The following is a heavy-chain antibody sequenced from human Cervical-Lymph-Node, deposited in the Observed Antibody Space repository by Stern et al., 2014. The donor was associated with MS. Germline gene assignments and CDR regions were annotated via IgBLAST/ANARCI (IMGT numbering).Heavy chain of an antibody. CDR3: ARMWAVQGPRGNLPGYFQH. CDR2: IYPDDADT. V-gene: IGHV5-51*01. D-gene: IGHD3-10*01. J-gene: IGHJ1*01. Sequence: EVQLVESGAEVEKPGGSLKISCEGSGYSFTNYWIGWVRQMPGKGLEWMGNIYPDDADTRYSPSFQGQAAISADKSSNTAYLQWSSLKASDTAMYYCARMWAVQGPRGNLPGYFQHWGQGTLVTVSS. CDR1: GYSFTNYW.